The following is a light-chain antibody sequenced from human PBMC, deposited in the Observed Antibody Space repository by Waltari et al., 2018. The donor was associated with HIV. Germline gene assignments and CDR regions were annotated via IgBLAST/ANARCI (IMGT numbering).Light chain of an antibody. CDR1: SSDIGAYNR. V-gene: IGLV2-18*02. CDR3: PSYTTSSTWV. CDR2: EVN. J-gene: IGLJ3*02. Sequence: QSALTQPPSVSGSLGHAVTISCTGTSSDIGAYNRVSWYQQSPGTAPKLRIYEVNHRPSAVPVRFSGSKSGHTASRTISVLQADDETDYYCPSYTTSSTWVFGAGTKLTVL.